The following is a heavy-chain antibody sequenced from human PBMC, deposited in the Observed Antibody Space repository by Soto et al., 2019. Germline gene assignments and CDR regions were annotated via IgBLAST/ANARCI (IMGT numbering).Heavy chain of an antibody. Sequence: QLQLQESGSGLVKPSQTLSLTCAVSGGSISSGGYSWSWIRQPPGKGLEWIGYIYHSGSTYYNPSIKSRVTISVDRSKNQFSPKLSSVTAADTAVYYCARAGRAVSMDVWGQGTTVTVSS. J-gene: IGHJ6*02. CDR2: IYHSGST. CDR1: GGSISSGGYS. V-gene: IGHV4-30-2*01. CDR3: ARAGRAVSMDV. D-gene: IGHD4-4*01.